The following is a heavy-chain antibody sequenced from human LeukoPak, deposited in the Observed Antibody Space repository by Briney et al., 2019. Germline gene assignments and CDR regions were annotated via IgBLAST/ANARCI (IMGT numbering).Heavy chain of an antibody. V-gene: IGHV4-39*07. CDR3: ARGQYLYGSGSYYKSWFDP. CDR1: GGSVSSGSYY. J-gene: IGHJ5*02. CDR2: INHSGST. D-gene: IGHD3-10*01. Sequence: SETLSLTCTVSGGSVSSGSYYWSWIRQPPGKGLGWIGEINHSGSTNYNPSLKSRVTISVDTSKNQFSLKLSSVTAADTAVYYCARGQYLYGSGSYYKSWFDPWGQGTLVTVSS.